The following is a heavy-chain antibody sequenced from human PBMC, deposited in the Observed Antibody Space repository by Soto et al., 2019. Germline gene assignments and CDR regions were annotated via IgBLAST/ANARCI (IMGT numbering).Heavy chain of an antibody. CDR1: GFTFSSYA. D-gene: IGHD3-22*01. CDR3: AKDLLRDYYDSSGYGY. J-gene: IGHJ4*02. V-gene: IGHV3-23*01. CDR2: ISGSGGST. Sequence: GGSLRLSCAASGFTFSSYAMSWVRQAPGKGLEWVSAISGSGGSTYYADSVKGRFTISRDNSKNTLYLQMNSLRAEDTAVYYCAKDLLRDYYDSSGYGYWGRGTLVTVSS.